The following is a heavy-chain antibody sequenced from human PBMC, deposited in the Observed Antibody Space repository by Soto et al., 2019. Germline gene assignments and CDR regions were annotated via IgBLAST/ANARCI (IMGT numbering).Heavy chain of an antibody. CDR1: GFSVSSNY. Sequence: EVQLVETGGGLIQPGGSLRLSCVASGFSVSSNYMSWVRQAPGKGLEWVSIIYSGGNTDYADSVKGRFTISRDYSKNTIYLQMNSLRAEDTAVYYCAGREYSGDRTGHYWGQGTLVTVSS. D-gene: IGHD5-12*01. J-gene: IGHJ4*02. CDR3: AGREYSGDRTGHY. CDR2: IYSGGNT. V-gene: IGHV3-53*02.